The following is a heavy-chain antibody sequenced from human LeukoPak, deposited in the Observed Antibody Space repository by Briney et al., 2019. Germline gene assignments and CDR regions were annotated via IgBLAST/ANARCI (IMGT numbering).Heavy chain of an antibody. CDR2: ISGSGGNT. CDR3: AKDLALDYGDYVFMGSPANWFDR. V-gene: IGHV3-23*01. D-gene: IGHD4-17*01. J-gene: IGHJ5*02. Sequence: GGSLRLSCAASGFTFSSYTMSWVRQAPGKGLEWVSSISGSGGNTYYADSVKGRFTISRDNSKNTLYLQMNSLRAEDTAVYYCAKDLALDYGDYVFMGSPANWFDRWGQGTLVTV. CDR1: GFTFSSYT.